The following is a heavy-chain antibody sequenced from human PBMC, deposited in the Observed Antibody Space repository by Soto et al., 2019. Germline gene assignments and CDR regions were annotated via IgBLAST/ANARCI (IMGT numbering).Heavy chain of an antibody. D-gene: IGHD4-17*01. CDR2: IIPIFGTA. CDR1: GGTFSSYA. V-gene: IGHV1-69*13. CDR3: ARGPTVSLYYCYGMDV. J-gene: IGHJ6*02. Sequence: SVKVSCKASGGTFSSYAISWVRQAPGQGLEWMGGIIPIFGTANYAQKFQGRVTITADESTSTAYMELSSLTSEDTAVYYCARGPTVSLYYCYGMDVWGQGTTVTVSS.